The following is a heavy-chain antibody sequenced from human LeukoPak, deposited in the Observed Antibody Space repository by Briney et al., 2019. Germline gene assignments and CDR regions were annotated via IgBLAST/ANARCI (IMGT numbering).Heavy chain of an antibody. D-gene: IGHD2-8*02. J-gene: IGHJ4*02. CDR3: ARPTNWWGYFDY. V-gene: IGHV3-48*02. CDR2: INSISGEI. Sequence: RGSLRLSCVASGFTFSYYSMNWVRQAPGKGLEWVSYINSISGEIWYADSVKGRFTISRDDAKNSLYLQMNSLRDEDTAVYYCARPTNWWGYFDYWGQGTLVTVSS. CDR1: GFTFSYYS.